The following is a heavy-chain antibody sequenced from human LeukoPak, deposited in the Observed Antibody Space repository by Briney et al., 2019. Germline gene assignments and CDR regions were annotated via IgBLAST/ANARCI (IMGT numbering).Heavy chain of an antibody. CDR1: GASISDYY. CDR3: ARAGRDGYNLFHY. D-gene: IGHD5-24*01. Sequence: SETLSLTCTVSGASISDYYWSWIRQPRGKGLEWIGYIYYSGSTNYNPSLNSRVTISVDTSKNQFSLKLNSVTAADTAVYYCARAGRDGYNLFHYWGQGTLVTVSS. J-gene: IGHJ4*02. V-gene: IGHV4-59*01. CDR2: IYYSGST.